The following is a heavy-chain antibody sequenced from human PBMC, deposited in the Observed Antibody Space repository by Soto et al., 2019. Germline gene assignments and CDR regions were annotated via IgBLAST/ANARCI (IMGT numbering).Heavy chain of an antibody. CDR2: IYYSGST. J-gene: IGHJ4*02. V-gene: IGHV4-59*01. CDR3: AITIPEIAAPGPIFAY. D-gene: IGHD6-13*01. Sequence: SETLSLTCTVSGGSISSYYWSWIRQPPGKGLEWIGYIYYSGSTNYNPSLKSRVTISVDTSKNQFSLKLSSVTAADTAVYYCAITIPEIAAPGPIFAYPGQGTFVTVSS. CDR1: GGSISSYY.